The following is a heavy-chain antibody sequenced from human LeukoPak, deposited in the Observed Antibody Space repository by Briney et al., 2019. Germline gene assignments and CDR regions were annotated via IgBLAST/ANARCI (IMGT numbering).Heavy chain of an antibody. CDR1: GFTVSSNY. D-gene: IGHD3-22*01. CDR2: IYSGGST. CDR3: ARGRYDSSAQLNGFDY. J-gene: IGHJ4*02. Sequence: GGSLRLSCAASGFTVSSNYMSWVRQAPGKGLEWVSVIYSGGSTYYAGSVKGRFTISRDNSKNTLYLQMNSLRAEDTAVYYCARGRYDSSAQLNGFDYWGQGTLVTVSS. V-gene: IGHV3-53*01.